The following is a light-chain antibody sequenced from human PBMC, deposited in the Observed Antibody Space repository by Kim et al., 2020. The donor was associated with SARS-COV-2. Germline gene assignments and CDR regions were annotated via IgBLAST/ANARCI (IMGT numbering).Light chain of an antibody. J-gene: IGLJ2*01. CDR1: KLGEKY. CDR2: QDT. Sequence: SWSTGQTASITCSGDKLGEKYACWYQQKPGQSPVLVIYQDTKRPSGIPERFSGSNSGNTATLTISGTQAMDEADYYCQTWDSITVVFGGGTQLTVL. CDR3: QTWDSITVV. V-gene: IGLV3-1*01.